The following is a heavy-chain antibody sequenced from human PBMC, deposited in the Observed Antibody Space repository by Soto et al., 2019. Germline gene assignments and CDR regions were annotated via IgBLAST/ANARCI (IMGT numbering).Heavy chain of an antibody. CDR2: INPNSGGT. D-gene: IGHD1-20*01. V-gene: IGHV1-2*02. J-gene: IGHJ6*02. CDR1: GYTFAGYY. CDR3: AREPDITGTGRYYYYGMDV. Sequence: GASVKVSCKASGYTFAGYYMHWVRQAPGQGLEWMGWINPNSGGTNYAQKFQGRVTMTRDTSISTAYMELSRLRSDDTAVYYCAREPDITGTGRYYYYGMDVWGQGTTVTVSS.